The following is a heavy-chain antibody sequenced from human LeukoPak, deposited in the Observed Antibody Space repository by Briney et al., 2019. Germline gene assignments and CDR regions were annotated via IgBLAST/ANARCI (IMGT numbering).Heavy chain of an antibody. CDR3: AKRRPNSGNWDS. Sequence: GGSLRLSCAASGFTFSDYEMNWVRQAPGKGLEWVSSISSTSGSIYYAESMKGRFTVSRDNAKNSLYLQMNSLRAEDMAVYYCAKRRPNSGNWDSWGQGILVIVSS. D-gene: IGHD1-1*01. J-gene: IGHJ4*02. CDR2: ISSTSGSI. CDR1: GFTFSDYE. V-gene: IGHV3-21*01.